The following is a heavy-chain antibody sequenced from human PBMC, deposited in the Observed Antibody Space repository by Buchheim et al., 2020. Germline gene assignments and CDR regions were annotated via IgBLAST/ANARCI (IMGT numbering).Heavy chain of an antibody. CDR3: ARGHFGMDV. D-gene: IGHD3-3*02. J-gene: IGHJ6*02. V-gene: IGHV3-7*01. CDR2: INQGESEI. Sequence: EVQLVESGGGLVQPGGSLRLSCAASGFPFSSYWMSWVRQAPGEELEWVANINQGESEIYYVDSVKGRLTISRDNAKNPLCLQMNNLRAEDTAVYYCARGHFGMDVWGQGTT. CDR1: GFPFSSYW.